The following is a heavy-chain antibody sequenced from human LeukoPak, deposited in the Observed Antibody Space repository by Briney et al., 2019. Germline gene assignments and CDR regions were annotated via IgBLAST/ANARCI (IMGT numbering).Heavy chain of an antibody. CDR3: ARQNGSGLFILP. D-gene: IGHD3/OR15-3a*01. J-gene: IGHJ4*02. CDR2: IYTSGST. CDR1: GCSISSGSYY. V-gene: IGHV4-61*02. Sequence: NPSETLSLTCTVSGCSISSGSYYWSWIRPPAGKGLEWIGRIYTSGSTNYNPSLKSRVTISVDKTKNQFSLRLTSVTAADTAVYYCARQNGSGLFILPGGQGTLVTVSS.